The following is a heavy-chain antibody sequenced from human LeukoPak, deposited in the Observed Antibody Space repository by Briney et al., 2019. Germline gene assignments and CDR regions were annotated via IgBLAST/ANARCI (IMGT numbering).Heavy chain of an antibody. CDR2: MNPNSGNT. Sequence: AAVKVSCKASGYTFTSYDMNWVRQATGQGLEWMGWMNPNSGNTGYAQKFQGRVTMTTNTSISTAYMQLSSLRSEDTAVYYRARGLTSITGTTEDDYYNGMDVWGQGTTVTVSS. CDR3: ARGLTSITGTTEDDYYNGMDV. V-gene: IGHV1-8*01. J-gene: IGHJ6*02. CDR1: GYTFTSYD. D-gene: IGHD1-7*01.